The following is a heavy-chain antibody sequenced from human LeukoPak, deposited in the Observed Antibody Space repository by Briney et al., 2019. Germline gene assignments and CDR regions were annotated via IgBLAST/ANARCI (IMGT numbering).Heavy chain of an antibody. CDR1: GYTFTSYG. D-gene: IGHD3-10*01. J-gene: IGHJ4*02. V-gene: IGHV1-18*01. CDR2: ISAYNGNT. CDR3: ARPVLLWFGELLPGGYFDY. Sequence: EASVKVSCKASGYTFTSYGISWVRQAPGQGLEWMGWISAYNGNTNYAQKLQGRVTMTTDTSTSTAYMELRSLRSDDTAVYYCARPVLLWFGELLPGGYFDYWGQGTLVTVSS.